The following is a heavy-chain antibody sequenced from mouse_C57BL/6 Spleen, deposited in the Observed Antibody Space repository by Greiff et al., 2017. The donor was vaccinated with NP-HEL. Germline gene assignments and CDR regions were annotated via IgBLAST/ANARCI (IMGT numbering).Heavy chain of an antibody. Sequence: QVQLQQSGAELVKPGASVKLSCKASGYTFTSYWMHWVKQRPGQGLEWIGMIHPNSGSTNYNEKFKSKATLTVDKSSSTAYMQLSSLTSEDSAVYYCATYYYGSSFDYWGQGTTLTVSS. CDR2: IHPNSGST. CDR3: ATYYYGSSFDY. V-gene: IGHV1-64*01. D-gene: IGHD1-1*01. CDR1: GYTFTSYW. J-gene: IGHJ2*01.